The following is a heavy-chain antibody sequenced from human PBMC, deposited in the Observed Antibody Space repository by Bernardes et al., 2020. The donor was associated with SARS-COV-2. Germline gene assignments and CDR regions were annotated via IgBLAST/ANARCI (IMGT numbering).Heavy chain of an antibody. V-gene: IGHV4-61*01. Sequence: SETLSLTCTVSGGSVSRGSFYWTWIRQPPGKGLEWIGYIYYRGSTNSNSSLKSRVTISLDTSKNQFSLRLTSVTAADTAVYFCARVSDYDGLDMWGQGTMVIVSS. D-gene: IGHD4-17*01. CDR2: IYYRGST. CDR1: GGSVSRGSFY. CDR3: ARVSDYDGLDM. J-gene: IGHJ3*02.